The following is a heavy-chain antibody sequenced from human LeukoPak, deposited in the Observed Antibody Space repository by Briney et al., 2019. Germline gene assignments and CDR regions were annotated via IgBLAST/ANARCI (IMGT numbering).Heavy chain of an antibody. CDR1: GYTLTELS. J-gene: IGHJ1*01. CDR2: FDPEDGET. D-gene: IGHD6-19*01. CDR3: ASTAAVAGTMAYFQH. V-gene: IGHV1-24*01. Sequence: ASVKASCKVSGYTLTELSMHWVRQAPGKGLEWMGGFDPEDGETIYAQKFQGRVTMTEDTSTDTAYMELSRLRSDDTAVYYCASTAAVAGTMAYFQHWGQGTLVTVSS.